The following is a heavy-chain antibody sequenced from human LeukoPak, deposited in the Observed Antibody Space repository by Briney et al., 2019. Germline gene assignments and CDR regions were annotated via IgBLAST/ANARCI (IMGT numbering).Heavy chain of an antibody. D-gene: IGHD6-13*01. CDR3: ARFYSSSWTTNWFDP. J-gene: IGHJ5*02. V-gene: IGHV3-48*03. Sequence: GGSLILSCAASGFTFSSYEMNWVRQAPGKGLEWVSYISSSGSTIYYADSVKGRFTISRDNAKNSLYLQMNSLRAEDTAAYYCARFYSSSWTTNWFDPWGQGTLVTVSS. CDR1: GFTFSSYE. CDR2: ISSSGSTI.